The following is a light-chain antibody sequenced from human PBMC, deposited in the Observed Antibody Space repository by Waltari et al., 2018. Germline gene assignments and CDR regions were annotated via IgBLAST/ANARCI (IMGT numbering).Light chain of an antibody. Sequence: EIVLTQSPATLSFSPGDRATLSCRASQSVSTYLAWYQQKPGQAPRLLIYDASKRATGIPARFSGSGSGTDFTLTISSLEPEEFAVYYCQECSNGLTFGGGTKVEIK. CDR2: DAS. J-gene: IGKJ4*01. V-gene: IGKV3-11*01. CDR1: QSVSTY. CDR3: QECSNGLT.